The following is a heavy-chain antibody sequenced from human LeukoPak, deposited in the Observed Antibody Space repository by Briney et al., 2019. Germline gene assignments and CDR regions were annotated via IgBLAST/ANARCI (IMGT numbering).Heavy chain of an antibody. CDR1: GGSISSYY. V-gene: IGHV4-59*01. Sequence: SETLSLTCTVSGGSISSYYWSWIRQPPGKGLEWIGYISYSGSTNYNPSLKSRLTISVDTSKNQFSLKLSSVTAADTAVYYCAKVVSSSSSGPFFDYWGQGTLVTVSS. D-gene: IGHD6-6*01. CDR3: AKVVSSSSSGPFFDY. CDR2: ISYSGST. J-gene: IGHJ4*02.